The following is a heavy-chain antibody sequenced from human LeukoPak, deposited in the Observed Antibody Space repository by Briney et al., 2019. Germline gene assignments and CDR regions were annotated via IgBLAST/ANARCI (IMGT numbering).Heavy chain of an antibody. J-gene: IGHJ3*02. Sequence: GGSLRLSCAASGFTFSGSAMSWVRQAPGKGLEWVSVIYSGGSTYYADSVKGRFTISRDNSKNTLYLQMNSLRAEDTAVYYCARDSVDYSDAFDIWGQGTMVTVSS. D-gene: IGHD3-16*01. CDR3: ARDSVDYSDAFDI. V-gene: IGHV3-53*01. CDR2: IYSGGST. CDR1: GFTFSGSA.